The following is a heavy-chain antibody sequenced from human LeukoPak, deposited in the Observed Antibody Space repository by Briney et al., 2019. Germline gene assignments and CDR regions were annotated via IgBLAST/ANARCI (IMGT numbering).Heavy chain of an antibody. J-gene: IGHJ4*02. CDR1: GFPFDDYA. Sequence: GGSLSLSCAASGFPFDDYAMRWVRQAPGKGLEWVSGISWNSGSIGYADSVKGRFTISRDNAKNSLYLQMNSLRAEDTALYYCAKGGIPYYYDSSGYFFYFDYWGQGTLVTVSS. D-gene: IGHD3-22*01. CDR3: AKGGIPYYYDSSGYFFYFDY. CDR2: ISWNSGSI. V-gene: IGHV3-9*01.